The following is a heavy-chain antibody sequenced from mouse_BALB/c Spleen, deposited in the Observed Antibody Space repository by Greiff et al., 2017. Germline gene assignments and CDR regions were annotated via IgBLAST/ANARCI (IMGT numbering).Heavy chain of an antibody. CDR2: IDPANGNT. J-gene: IGHJ4*01. V-gene: IGHV14-3*02. D-gene: IGHD2-14*01. CDR1: GFNIKDTY. CDR3: ARRYRYDDGRAMDY. Sequence: EVQLQQSGAELVKPGASVKLSCTASGFNIKDTYMHWVKQRPEQGLEWIGRIDPANGNTKYDPKFQGKATITADTSSNTAYLQLSSLTSEDTAVYYCARRYRYDDGRAMDYWGQGTSVTVSS.